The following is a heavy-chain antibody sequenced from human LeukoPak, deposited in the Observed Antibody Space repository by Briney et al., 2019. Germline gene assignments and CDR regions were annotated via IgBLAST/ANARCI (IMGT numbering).Heavy chain of an antibody. Sequence: SETLSLTCTVSGGSMKGYYWSWIRQPPGRGLEWIGYIFYSGNTNYNPSLRSRVTMSVDTSKNQYSLRLDSVTAADTVVYYCAKDSPPGGFDPWGQGTLVTVSS. J-gene: IGHJ5*02. CDR1: GGSMKGYY. CDR2: IFYSGNT. CDR3: AKDSPPGGFDP. D-gene: IGHD3-16*01. V-gene: IGHV4-59*01.